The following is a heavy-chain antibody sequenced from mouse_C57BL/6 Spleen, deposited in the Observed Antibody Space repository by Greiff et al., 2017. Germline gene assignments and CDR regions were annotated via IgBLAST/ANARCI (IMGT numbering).Heavy chain of an antibody. CDR3: ARTYYGYDEDYFDY. CDR2: INPNNGGT. Sequence: VQLQQSGPELVKPGASVKIPCTASGYTFPDYNLDWVKQSHGKSLEWIGDINPNNGGTIYNQKFKGKATLTVDKSSSTAYMELRSLTSEDTAVYYCARTYYGYDEDYFDYWGQGTTLTVSS. J-gene: IGHJ2*01. V-gene: IGHV1-18*01. D-gene: IGHD2-14*01. CDR1: GYTFPDYN.